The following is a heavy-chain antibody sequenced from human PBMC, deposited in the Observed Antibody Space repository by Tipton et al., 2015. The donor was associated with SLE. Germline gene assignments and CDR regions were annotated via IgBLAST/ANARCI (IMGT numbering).Heavy chain of an antibody. CDR3: TRDSDGRRAFEL. D-gene: IGHD1-14*01. V-gene: IGHV4-59*01. J-gene: IGHJ3*01. CDR1: GVSISGYY. Sequence: TLSLTCSVSGVSISGYYCSWIRQPPGKGLEWVGFIYHNGATKYNPSLKNRLSISIDTTKNQFSLQVRSVTPADTALYYCTRDSDGRRAFELWGQGKMVTVSS. CDR2: IYHNGAT.